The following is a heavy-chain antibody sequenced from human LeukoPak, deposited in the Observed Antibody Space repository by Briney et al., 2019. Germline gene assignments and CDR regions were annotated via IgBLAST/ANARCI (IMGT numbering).Heavy chain of an antibody. J-gene: IGHJ4*02. CDR2: IYPGDSDT. CDR3: ARHDSSGYYYFIDY. V-gene: IGHV5-51*01. CDR1: GYSFTSYW. Sequence: GESLKISSKGSGYSFTSYWIGWVRQMPGKGLEWMGIIYPGDSDTSYSPSFQGQVTISADKSISTAYLQRSTLTASATAMYYCARHDSSGYYYFIDYWGQGTLVTVSS. D-gene: IGHD3-22*01.